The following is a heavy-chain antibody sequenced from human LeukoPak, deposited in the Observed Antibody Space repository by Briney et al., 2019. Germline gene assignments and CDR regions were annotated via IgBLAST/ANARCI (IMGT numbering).Heavy chain of an antibody. D-gene: IGHD3-10*01. CDR3: AKNGEGLLWFGETNWFDP. CDR1: GGSISSYC. V-gene: IGHV4-59*08. Sequence: SETLSLTCTVSGGSISSYCWSWIRQPPGKGLEWIGYIYYSGSTNYNPSLKSRVTISVDTSKNQFSLKLSSVAAADTAVYYCAKNGEGLLWFGETNWFDPWGQGTLVTVSS. J-gene: IGHJ5*02. CDR2: IYYSGST.